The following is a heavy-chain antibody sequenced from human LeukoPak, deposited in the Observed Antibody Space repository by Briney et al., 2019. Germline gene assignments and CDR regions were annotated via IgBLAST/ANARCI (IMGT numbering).Heavy chain of an antibody. CDR2: MNPNSGDT. CDR1: GYTFTNYD. J-gene: IGHJ6*03. V-gene: IGHV1-8*01. D-gene: IGHD1-1*01. Sequence: ASVKVSCKASGYTFTNYDINWVRKAAGQGPEWMGWMNPNSGDTGYAQDFQGRVTMTRNTSISAAYMELSSLRSDDTAVYYCARGGSRTPGGYYYYYMDVWGKGTKVTVSS. CDR3: ARGGSRTPGGYYYYYMDV.